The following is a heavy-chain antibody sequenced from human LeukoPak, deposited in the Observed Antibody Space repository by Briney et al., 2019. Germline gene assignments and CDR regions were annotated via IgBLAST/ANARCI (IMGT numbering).Heavy chain of an antibody. CDR2: INDSGRS. V-gene: IGHV4-34*01. Sequence: SETLSLTCGVYGGSFSGYYWSWIRQPPGKGLEWIGEINDSGRSNYKSSLKSRVTISEDTSKNQFSLQLNSVTPEDTAVYYCARAGDAGAIDYWGQGTLVTVSS. CDR1: GGSFSGYY. J-gene: IGHJ4*02. CDR3: ARAGDAGAIDY. D-gene: IGHD1-26*01.